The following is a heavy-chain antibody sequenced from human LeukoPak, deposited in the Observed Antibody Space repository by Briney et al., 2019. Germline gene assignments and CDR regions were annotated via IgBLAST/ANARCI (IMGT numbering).Heavy chain of an antibody. D-gene: IGHD3-10*01. CDR1: GFTFGSYA. V-gene: IGHV3-30*04. CDR3: ARGDTMVRGVISGY. J-gene: IGHJ4*02. Sequence: PGGSLRLSCAASGFTFGSYAMLWVRQAPGKGLEWVAVISYDGSNEYYADSVKGRFTMSRDNSKNTLYLKMNRLRAEDTAVYYCARGDTMVRGVISGYWGQGTLVTVSS. CDR2: ISYDGSNE.